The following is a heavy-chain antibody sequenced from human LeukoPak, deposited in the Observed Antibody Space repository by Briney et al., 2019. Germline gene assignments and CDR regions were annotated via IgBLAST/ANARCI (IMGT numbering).Heavy chain of an antibody. CDR2: ISGSGGST. J-gene: IGHJ4*02. CDR3: AKAPFGGYCSSTSCPLDY. V-gene: IGHV3-23*01. D-gene: IGHD2-2*01. Sequence: GGSLRLSCAASGFTFSSYAMSWVRQAPGKGLEWVSAISGSGGSTYYADPVKGRFTISRDNSKNTLYLQMNSLRAEDTAVYYCAKAPFGGYCSSTSCPLDYWGQGTLVTVSS. CDR1: GFTFSSYA.